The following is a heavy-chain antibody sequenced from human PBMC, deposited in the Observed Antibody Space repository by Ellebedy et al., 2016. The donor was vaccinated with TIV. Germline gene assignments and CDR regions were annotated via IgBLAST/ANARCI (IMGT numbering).Heavy chain of an antibody. Sequence: GESLKISCAAWGFSFSNFWMSWVRQAPGKGLEWVAHIKTDGSETYYVDSVKGRFTISRDNSKNTLYLQLNSLRAEDTAIYYCAKDDDLSLTIRFDTWGQGTQVTVSS. D-gene: IGHD2/OR15-2a*01. J-gene: IGHJ5*02. CDR3: AKDDDLSLTIRFDT. CDR1: GFSFSNFW. V-gene: IGHV3-7*03. CDR2: IKTDGSET.